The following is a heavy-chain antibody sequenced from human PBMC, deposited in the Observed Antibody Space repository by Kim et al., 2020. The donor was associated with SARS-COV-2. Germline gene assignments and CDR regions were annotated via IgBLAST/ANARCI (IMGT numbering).Heavy chain of an antibody. D-gene: IGHD1-26*01. V-gene: IGHV3-48*02. CDR3: ARGGGSYYTVDY. J-gene: IGHJ4*02. Sequence: YYAASVKGRFTISRDNAKNSLYLQMNSLRDEDTAVYYCARGGGSYYTVDYWGQGTLVTVSS.